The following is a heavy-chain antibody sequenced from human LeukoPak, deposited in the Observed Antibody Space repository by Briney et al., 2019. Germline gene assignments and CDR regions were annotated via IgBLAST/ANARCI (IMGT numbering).Heavy chain of an antibody. Sequence: SETLSLTCAVYGGSFSGYYWSWIRQPPGKGLEWIGEINHSGSTNYNPSLKSRVTISVDTSKNQFSLKLSSVTAADTAVYYCARRRITMVRGVIRGSFDYWGQGTLVTVSS. D-gene: IGHD3-10*01. CDR3: ARRRITMVRGVIRGSFDY. CDR2: INHSGST. CDR1: GGSFSGYY. V-gene: IGHV4-34*01. J-gene: IGHJ4*02.